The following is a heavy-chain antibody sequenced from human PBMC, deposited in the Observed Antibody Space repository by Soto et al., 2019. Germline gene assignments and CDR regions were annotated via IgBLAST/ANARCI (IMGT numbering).Heavy chain of an antibody. V-gene: IGHV3-11*01. CDR1: GFTFSDYY. J-gene: IGHJ4*02. Sequence: QVQLVESGGYLVKPGGSLRLSCAASGFTFSDYYMSWIRQAPGKGLEWVSSITSSGSTTYYTDSVKGRFTISRDNAKNSLYLQMNSLRAEDTALYYCARERYSYGPYYFDYWGQGTLVTVSS. D-gene: IGHD5-18*01. CDR3: ARERYSYGPYYFDY. CDR2: ITSSGSTT.